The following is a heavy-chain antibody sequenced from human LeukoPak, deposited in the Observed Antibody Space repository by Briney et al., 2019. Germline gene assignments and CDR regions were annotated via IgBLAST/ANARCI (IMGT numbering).Heavy chain of an antibody. CDR2: ISSSSSYI. J-gene: IGHJ4*02. Sequence: GGSLRLSCAASGFTFSSYSMNWVRQAPGKGLEWVSSISSSSSYIYYADSVKGRFTISRDNSKNTLYLQMNSLRAEDTAVYYCAKGQRGAIFGVVIDYWGQGTLVTVSS. V-gene: IGHV3-21*04. D-gene: IGHD3-3*01. CDR1: GFTFSSYS. CDR3: AKGQRGAIFGVVIDY.